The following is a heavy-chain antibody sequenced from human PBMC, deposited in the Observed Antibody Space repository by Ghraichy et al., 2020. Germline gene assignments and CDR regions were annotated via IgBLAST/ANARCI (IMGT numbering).Heavy chain of an antibody. CDR1: GGSINTYY. V-gene: IGHV4-59*08. CDR3: ARRAGEFWFGEFDS. Sequence: SETLSLTCTVTGGSINTYYWSWIRQAPGKALEWIGYIWYTGTTHYNPSLRSRVTMSVETSQNRFSLELTAGTAAETAVYYCARRAGEFWFGEFDSWGLGALVTVSP. D-gene: IGHD3-10*01. J-gene: IGHJ5*01. CDR2: IWYTGTT.